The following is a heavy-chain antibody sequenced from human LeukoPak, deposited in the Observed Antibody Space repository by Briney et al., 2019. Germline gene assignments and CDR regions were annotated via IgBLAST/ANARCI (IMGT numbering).Heavy chain of an antibody. Sequence: GGSLRLSCAASGFTVSSNYMSWVRQAPGKGLEWVSDISGSGGSTYCADSVKGRFTISRDNSKNTLYLQMNSLRAEDTAVYYCAKGASGSYHTPYDYWGQGTLVTVSS. CDR1: GFTVSSNY. J-gene: IGHJ4*02. D-gene: IGHD1-26*01. CDR2: ISGSGGST. CDR3: AKGASGSYHTPYDY. V-gene: IGHV3-23*01.